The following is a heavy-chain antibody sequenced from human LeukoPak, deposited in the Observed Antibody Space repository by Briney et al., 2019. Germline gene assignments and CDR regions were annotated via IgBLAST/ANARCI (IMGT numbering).Heavy chain of an antibody. J-gene: IGHJ6*02. CDR2: IYPGDSDT. CDR1: GYSFTSYW. Sequence: GESLKISCKGSGYSFTSYWIGWVRQMPEKGLEWMGIIYPGDSDTRYSPSFQGQVTISADKSISTAYLQWSSLKASDTAMYYCARPRGARHNYYYYGMDVWGQGTTVTVSS. V-gene: IGHV5-51*01. CDR3: ARPRGARHNYYYYGMDV. D-gene: IGHD1-26*01.